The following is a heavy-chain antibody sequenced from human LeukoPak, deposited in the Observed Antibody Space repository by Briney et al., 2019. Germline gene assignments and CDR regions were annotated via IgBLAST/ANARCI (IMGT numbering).Heavy chain of an antibody. Sequence: GGSLRLSCAASGFTFSSYSMNWVRQAPGKGLEWVSSISSSSSYIYYADSVKGRFTISRDSAKNSLYLQMNSLRAEDTAVYYCARDPGGYYYDSSGTTWGQGTLVTVSS. CDR1: GFTFSSYS. J-gene: IGHJ5*02. V-gene: IGHV3-21*01. D-gene: IGHD3-22*01. CDR3: ARDPGGYYYDSSGTT. CDR2: ISSSSSYI.